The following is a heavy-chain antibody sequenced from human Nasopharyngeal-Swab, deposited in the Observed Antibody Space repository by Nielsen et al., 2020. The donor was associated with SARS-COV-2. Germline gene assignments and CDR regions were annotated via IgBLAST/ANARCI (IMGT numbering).Heavy chain of an antibody. V-gene: IGHV4-59*01. CDR2: TYHSGST. Sequence: RKAPGKGLEWVGSTYHSGSTNNNPSLKSRVTITVDTSKNQVSLKLTSVTAADTAVYYCAREHIIGNWFDPWGQGTLVTVSS. J-gene: IGHJ5*02. CDR3: AREHIIGNWFDP. D-gene: IGHD3-3*01.